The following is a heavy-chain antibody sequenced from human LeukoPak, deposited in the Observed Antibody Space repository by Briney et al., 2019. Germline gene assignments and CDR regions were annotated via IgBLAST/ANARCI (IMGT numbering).Heavy chain of an antibody. D-gene: IGHD2-21*02. CDR3: ATYPLVVTATQSFDY. Sequence: GASVKVSCKVSGYTLTELSMHWVRQAPGKGLEWMGGFDPEDGETIYAQKIQGRVTMTEDTSTDTAYMELSSLRSEDTAVYYCATYPLVVTATQSFDYWGQGTLVTVSS. CDR1: GYTLTELS. CDR2: FDPEDGET. V-gene: IGHV1-24*01. J-gene: IGHJ4*02.